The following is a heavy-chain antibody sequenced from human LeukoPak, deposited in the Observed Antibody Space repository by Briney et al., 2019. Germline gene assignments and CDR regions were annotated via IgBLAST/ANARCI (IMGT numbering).Heavy chain of an antibody. CDR1: GDSVSINSDV. CDR2: TYYRSRWFN. CDR3: ARDADWAYDAFDL. J-gene: IGHJ3*01. D-gene: IGHD3-9*01. Sequence: SRTLSLTCAISGDSVSINSDVWNWIRQSPSRGLEWLGRTYYRSRWFNDYAVSVKGRITINPDTSKNQFSLQLNSVTPEDTAVYYCARDADWAYDAFDLWGQGTMVTVSS. V-gene: IGHV6-1*01.